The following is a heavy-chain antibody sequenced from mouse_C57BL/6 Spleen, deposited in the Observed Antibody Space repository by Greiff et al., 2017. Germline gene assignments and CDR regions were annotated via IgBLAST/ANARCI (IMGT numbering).Heavy chain of an antibody. J-gene: IGHJ4*01. D-gene: IGHD1-1*01. V-gene: IGHV5-9-1*02. CDR3: TRDRCDGSRNAMAY. CDR1: GFTFSSYA. Sequence: EVKLVQSGDGLVKPGASLKLSCAASGFTFSSYAMSWVRQTPEKRLEWVAYISSGGDYIYYADTVKGRFTTSRDNDRNTRYLQMSSLKSEDTAMYYCTRDRCDGSRNAMAYWGQGTSVTVSA. CDR2: ISSGGDYI.